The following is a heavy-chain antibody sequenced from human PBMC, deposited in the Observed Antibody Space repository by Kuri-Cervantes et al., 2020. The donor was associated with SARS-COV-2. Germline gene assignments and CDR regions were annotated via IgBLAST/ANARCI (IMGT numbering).Heavy chain of an antibody. V-gene: IGHV5-51*01. J-gene: IGHJ6*02. CDR2: IYPGDSDT. Sequence: GGSLRLSGKGSGYSFTSYSSGWVRQMPGKVLEWMGLIYPGDSDTRYSPSFQGQVTTSADNSISTAYQQWSSLKASDNAMYYCARHITTYSAYDYSGKYPYCGMDVWGPGTTVTVSS. CDR1: GYSFTSYS. D-gene: IGHD5-12*01. CDR3: ARHITTYSAYDYSGKYPYCGMDV.